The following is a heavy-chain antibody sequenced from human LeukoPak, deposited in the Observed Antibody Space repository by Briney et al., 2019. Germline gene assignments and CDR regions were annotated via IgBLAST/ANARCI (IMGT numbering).Heavy chain of an antibody. CDR2: IYSGGNT. V-gene: IGHV3-53*01. CDR3: ARTIPYGSGRQHPGKYYFDY. D-gene: IGHD3-10*01. Sequence: GGSLRLSCAASGFTVSSNYMSWVRQAPGKGPEWVSVIYSGGNTYYADSVKGRFTISRGNSKNTVYFQLDSLRAEDTAVYYCARTIPYGSGRQHPGKYYFDYWGQGTLVTVSS. CDR1: GFTVSSNY. J-gene: IGHJ4*02.